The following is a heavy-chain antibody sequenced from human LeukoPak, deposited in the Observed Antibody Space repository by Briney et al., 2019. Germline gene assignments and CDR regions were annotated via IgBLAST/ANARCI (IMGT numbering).Heavy chain of an antibody. D-gene: IGHD3-3*01. J-gene: IGHJ4*02. CDR1: GGSFSGYY. Sequence: SETLSLTCAVYGGSFSGYYWSWIRQPPGKGLEWIGEINHSGSTNYNPSLKSRVTISVDTSKNQFSLKLSSVTAADTAVYYCARGGPFYYDFWSGYYTYDHWGQGTLVTVSS. CDR2: INHSGST. V-gene: IGHV4-34*01. CDR3: ARGGPFYYDFWSGYYTYDH.